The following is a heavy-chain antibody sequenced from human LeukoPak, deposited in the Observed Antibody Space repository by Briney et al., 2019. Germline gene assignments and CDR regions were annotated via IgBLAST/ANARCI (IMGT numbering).Heavy chain of an antibody. CDR3: ARRVVPAAVPAFDI. Sequence: GASVKVSCKASGCTFTSYGISWVRQAPGRGLEWMGWISAYNGNTNYAQKLQGRVTMTTDTSTSTAYMELRSLRSDDTAVYYCARRVVPAAVPAFDIWGQGTMVTVSS. CDR1: GCTFTSYG. CDR2: ISAYNGNT. D-gene: IGHD2-2*02. J-gene: IGHJ3*02. V-gene: IGHV1-18*01.